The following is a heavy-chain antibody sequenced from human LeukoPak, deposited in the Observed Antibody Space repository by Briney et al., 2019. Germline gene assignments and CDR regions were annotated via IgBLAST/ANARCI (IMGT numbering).Heavy chain of an antibody. CDR1: GYTFTGYY. Sequence: GASVKVSCKASGYTFTGYYMHWVRQAPGQGLEWMGGIIPIFGTANYAQKFQGRVTITTDESTSTAYMELSSLRSEDTAVYYCARADSTVDIVATIKDWGQGTLVTVSS. CDR3: ARADSTVDIVATIKD. D-gene: IGHD5-12*01. CDR2: IIPIFGTA. V-gene: IGHV1-69*05. J-gene: IGHJ4*02.